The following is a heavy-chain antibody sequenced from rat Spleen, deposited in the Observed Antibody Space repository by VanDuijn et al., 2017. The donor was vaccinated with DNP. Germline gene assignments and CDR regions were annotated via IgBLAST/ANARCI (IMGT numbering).Heavy chain of an antibody. J-gene: IGHJ4*01. D-gene: IGHD1-11*01. V-gene: IGHV5-58*01. CDR3: AKDRDGGFAMDV. CDR1: GFTFSNYW. Sequence: EVQLVETGGGLVQPGRSLKLSCVASGFTFSNYWMYWIRQAPGKGLEWVASINTDGVTTYYPDSVKGRFTISRDNADNTVYLQMNSLRSEDTATYYCAKDRDGGFAMDVWGQGTSVTVSS. CDR2: INTDGVTT.